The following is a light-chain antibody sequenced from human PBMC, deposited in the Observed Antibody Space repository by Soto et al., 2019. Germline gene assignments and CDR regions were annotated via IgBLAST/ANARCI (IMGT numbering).Light chain of an antibody. CDR2: GAS. J-gene: IGKJ4*01. CDR1: QSITNNY. Sequence: EIVLTQSPGTLSLSPGERATISCRASQSITNNYLAWYQQKPGRAHRLLIYGASSRATGIPDRFSGSGSGTDFTLTISRLEPEDFAMYYCQQYGYLVTFGGGTKVDIK. CDR3: QQYGYLVT. V-gene: IGKV3-20*01.